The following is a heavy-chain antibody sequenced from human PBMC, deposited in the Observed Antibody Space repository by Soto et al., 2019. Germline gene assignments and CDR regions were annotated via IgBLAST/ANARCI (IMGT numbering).Heavy chain of an antibody. CDR3: ARVRLGKNDY. CDR2: IYYSGST. CDR1: GGSISSSSYY. Sequence: PSETLSLTCTVSGGSISSSSYYWGWIRQPPGKGLEWIGSIYYSGSTYYNPSLKSRVTISVDTSKNQFSLKLSSVTAADTAVYYCARVRLGKNDYWGQGTLVTVSS. D-gene: IGHD2-15*01. V-gene: IGHV4-39*01. J-gene: IGHJ4*02.